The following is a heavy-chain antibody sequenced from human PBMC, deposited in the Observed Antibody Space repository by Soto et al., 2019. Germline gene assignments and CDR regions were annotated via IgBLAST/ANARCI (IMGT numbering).Heavy chain of an antibody. J-gene: IGHJ4*02. Sequence: GESLKISCKGSVYSFTSYWIGWVRQMPGKGLEWMGIIYPGDSDTRYSPSFQGQVTISADKSISTAYLQWSSLKASDTAMYYCARLDYYDSSGYYPGNNYWGQGTLVTVSS. CDR3: ARLDYYDSSGYYPGNNY. V-gene: IGHV5-51*01. CDR1: VYSFTSYW. D-gene: IGHD3-22*01. CDR2: IYPGDSDT.